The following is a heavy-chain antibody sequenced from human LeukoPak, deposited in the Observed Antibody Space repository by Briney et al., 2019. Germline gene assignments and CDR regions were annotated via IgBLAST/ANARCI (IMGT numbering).Heavy chain of an antibody. CDR1: GFTFDDYG. CDR2: INWNGANT. Sequence: GGSLRLSCAASGFTFDDYGMSWVRQAAGKGLEWVSGINWNGANTDYADSVKGRFTISRDNAKNSLYLQMNSLRAEDTASYYCARGFDGNFDYWGRGTLVTVSP. CDR3: ARGFDGNFDY. D-gene: IGHD3-9*01. V-gene: IGHV3-20*04. J-gene: IGHJ4*02.